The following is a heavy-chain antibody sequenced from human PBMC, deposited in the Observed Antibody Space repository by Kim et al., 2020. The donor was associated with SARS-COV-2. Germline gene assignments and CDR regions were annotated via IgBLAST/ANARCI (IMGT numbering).Heavy chain of an antibody. V-gene: IGHV4-34*01. CDR3: ARVVWFGESLYYYYGMDV. CDR2: INHSGST. Sequence: SETLSLTCAVYGGSFSGYYWSWIRQHPGKGLEWIGEINHSGSTNYNPSLKSRVTISVDTSKNQFSLKLRSVTAADTAVYYCARVVWFGESLYYYYGMDVCGQGTTVTVSS. D-gene: IGHD3-10*01. CDR1: GGSFSGYY. J-gene: IGHJ6*02.